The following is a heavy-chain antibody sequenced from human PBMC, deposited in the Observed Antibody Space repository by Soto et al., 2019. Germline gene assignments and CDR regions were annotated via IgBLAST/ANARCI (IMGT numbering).Heavy chain of an antibody. Sequence: ASVKVSCKASGYTFTSYLMHWVRQAPGQRLEWMGWINAGNGNTKYSQKFQGRVTITRDTSASTAYMELSSLRSEDTAVYYCAGGDLLRYFDWLIDYWGQGTLVTVSS. J-gene: IGHJ4*02. CDR2: INAGNGNT. V-gene: IGHV1-3*01. D-gene: IGHD3-9*01. CDR3: AGGDLLRYFDWLIDY. CDR1: GYTFTSYL.